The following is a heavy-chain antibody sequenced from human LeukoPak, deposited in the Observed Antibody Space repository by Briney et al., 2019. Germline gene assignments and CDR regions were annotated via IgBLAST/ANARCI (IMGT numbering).Heavy chain of an antibody. CDR1: GFTFSSYG. CDR2: IWYDESNK. Sequence: GRSLRLSCAASGFTFSSYGMHWVRQAPGKGLEWVAVIWYDESNKYYADSVKGRFTISRDNSKNTLYLQMNSLRAEDTAVYYCARGPAMVRGVILDYWGQGTLVTVSS. J-gene: IGHJ4*02. D-gene: IGHD3-10*01. V-gene: IGHV3-33*01. CDR3: ARGPAMVRGVILDY.